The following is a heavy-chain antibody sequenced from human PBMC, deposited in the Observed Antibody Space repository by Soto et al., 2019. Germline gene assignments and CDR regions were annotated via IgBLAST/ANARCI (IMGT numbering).Heavy chain of an antibody. V-gene: IGHV1-24*01. CDR2: FDPEDGET. D-gene: IGHD2-15*01. J-gene: IGHJ3*02. CDR1: GYTLTELS. Sequence: ASVKVSCKVSGYTLTELSMHWVRQAPGKGLEWMGGFDPEDGETIYAQKFQGRVTMTEEKSTDTAYMELGSLRSEDTAVYYCATGGRYCSGGSCLDAFDIWGQGTMVTVSS. CDR3: ATGGRYCSGGSCLDAFDI.